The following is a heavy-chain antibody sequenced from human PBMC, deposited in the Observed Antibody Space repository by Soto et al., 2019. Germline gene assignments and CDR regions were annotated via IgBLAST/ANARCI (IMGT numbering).Heavy chain of an antibody. V-gene: IGHV1-69*13. CDR3: ERDGDGSKSYWYLDL. CDR1: GGTFSSYA. D-gene: IGHD1-26*01. Sequence: GASVKVSCKASGGTFSSYAISWVRQAPGQGLEWMGGIIPIFGTANYAQKFQGRVTITADESTSTAYMELSSLRSEDTAVYYCERDGDGSKSYWYLDLWGRGPLVTVSS. CDR2: IIPIFGTA. J-gene: IGHJ2*01.